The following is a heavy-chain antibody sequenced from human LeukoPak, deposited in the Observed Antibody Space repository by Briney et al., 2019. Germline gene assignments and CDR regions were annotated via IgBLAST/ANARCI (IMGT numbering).Heavy chain of an antibody. J-gene: IGHJ4*02. CDR2: ISSSSSYI. V-gene: IGHV3-21*01. D-gene: IGHD6-19*01. CDR1: VFTFSSYS. CDR3: ARGSVAGTSHFDY. Sequence: GGSLRLSCAASVFTFSSYSMNWVPQAPGKGLEGVSSISSSSSYIYYADSVKGRFTISRDNAKNSLYLQMNSLRAEDTAVYYCARGSVAGTSHFDYWGQGTLVTVSS.